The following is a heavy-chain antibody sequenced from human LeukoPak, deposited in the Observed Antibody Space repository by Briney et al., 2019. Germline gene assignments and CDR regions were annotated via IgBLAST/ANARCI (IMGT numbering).Heavy chain of an antibody. CDR3: ARGSRSRIVGATRGLFDY. CDR2: IYYSGST. D-gene: IGHD1-26*01. J-gene: IGHJ4*02. Sequence: RPSETLSLTCTVSGGSISSYYWSWIRQPPGGGLEWIGYIYYSGSTNYNPSLKRRVTISLDTSKNQFSLKLSSVTAADTAVYYCARGSRSRIVGATRGLFDYWGQGTLVTVSS. CDR1: GGSISSYY. V-gene: IGHV4-59*12.